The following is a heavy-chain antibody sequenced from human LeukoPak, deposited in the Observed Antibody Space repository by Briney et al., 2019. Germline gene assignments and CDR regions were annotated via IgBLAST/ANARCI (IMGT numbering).Heavy chain of an antibody. CDR2: ISGSGGST. CDR3: ARDRGDGYNALFDY. J-gene: IGHJ4*02. V-gene: IGHV3-23*01. Sequence: GGSLRLSCAASGFTFSSYAMSWVRQAPGKGLEWVSAISGSGGSTYYADSVKGRFTISRDNSKNTLYLQMNSLRAEDTAVYYCARDRGDGYNALFDYWGQGTLVTVSS. D-gene: IGHD5-24*01. CDR1: GFTFSSYA.